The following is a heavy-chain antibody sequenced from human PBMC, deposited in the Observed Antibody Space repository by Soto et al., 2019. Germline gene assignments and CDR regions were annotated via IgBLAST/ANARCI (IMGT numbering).Heavy chain of an antibody. V-gene: IGHV3-7*05. Sequence: GGSLRLSCAASGFTFSSYWMSWVRQAPGKGLEWVANIKQDGSEKYYVDSVKGRFTISRDNAKNSLYLQMNSLRAEDTAVYYCAREQTTVTTGVVDYWGQGTLVTVSS. CDR2: IKQDGSEK. J-gene: IGHJ4*02. D-gene: IGHD4-4*01. CDR1: GFTFSSYW. CDR3: AREQTTVTTGVVDY.